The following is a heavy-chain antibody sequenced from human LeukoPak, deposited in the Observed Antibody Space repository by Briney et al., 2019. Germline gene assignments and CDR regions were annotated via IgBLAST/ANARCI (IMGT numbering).Heavy chain of an antibody. Sequence: ETLSLTCTVSGDSFISSSYYWGWVRQAPGKGLEWVANIKQDGSEKYYVDSVKGRFTISRDNAKSSLYLQMNSLRAEDTAVYYCTTRPLGSCSGNSCQGLDYWGQGTLVTVSS. CDR1: GDSFISSSYY. CDR2: IKQDGSEK. CDR3: TTRPLGSCSGNSCQGLDY. J-gene: IGHJ4*02. V-gene: IGHV3-7*03. D-gene: IGHD2-2*01.